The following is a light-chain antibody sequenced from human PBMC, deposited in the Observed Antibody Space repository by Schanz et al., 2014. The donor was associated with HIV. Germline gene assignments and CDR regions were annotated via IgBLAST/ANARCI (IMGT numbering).Light chain of an antibody. J-gene: IGKJ2*01. CDR2: DSS. CDR1: HSVTSNY. CDR3: QQRSHWPPFT. V-gene: IGKV3-11*01. Sequence: EIVLTQSPGTLSLSPRGRATLSCRASHSVTSNYLAWFQQKPGQAPRLLIYDSSNRATGIPVRFSGSGSGTDFTLTINSLEPEDFAVYYCQQRSHWPPFTFGQGTKLEIK.